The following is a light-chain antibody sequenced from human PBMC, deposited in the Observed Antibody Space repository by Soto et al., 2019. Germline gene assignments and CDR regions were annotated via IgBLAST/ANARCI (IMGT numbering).Light chain of an antibody. J-gene: IGKJ5*01. CDR2: GAS. CDR3: QQYNNGPT. CDR1: QSVSRN. Sequence: EIVMTQSPATLAVSPGERATLSCRASQSVSRNLAWYQQRPGQAPRLLIYGASTRATGISARFSGSGSATEFTLTISSLQSEDFAVYYCQQYNNGPTFGQGTRLEIK. V-gene: IGKV3-15*01.